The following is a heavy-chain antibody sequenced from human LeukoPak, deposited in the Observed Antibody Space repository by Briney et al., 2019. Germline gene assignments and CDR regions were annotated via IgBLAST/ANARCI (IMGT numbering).Heavy chain of an antibody. CDR1: GGSISSSSYY. CDR3: ARSLVGATLIDY. Sequence: SETLSLTCTVSGGSISSSSYYWGWIRQPPGKRLEWIGSIYYSGSTYYNPSLKSRVTISVDTSENQFSLKLSSVTAADTAVYYCARSLVGATLIDYWGQGTLATVSS. CDR2: IYYSGST. J-gene: IGHJ4*02. D-gene: IGHD1-26*01. V-gene: IGHV4-39*01.